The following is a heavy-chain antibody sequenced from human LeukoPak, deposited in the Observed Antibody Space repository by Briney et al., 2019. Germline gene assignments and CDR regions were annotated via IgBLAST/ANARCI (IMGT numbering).Heavy chain of an antibody. D-gene: IGHD1-1*01. V-gene: IGHV3-23*01. CDR3: ARDRLLEDRHYYSYYYMDV. CDR2: ISGSGGST. Sequence: HPGGSLRLSCAASGFTFSSYAMSWVRQAPGKGLEWVSAISGSGGSTYYADSVKGRFTIFRDNSKNSLYLQMNSLRAEDTAVYYCARDRLLEDRHYYSYYYMDVWGEGTTVTVSS. J-gene: IGHJ6*03. CDR1: GFTFSSYA.